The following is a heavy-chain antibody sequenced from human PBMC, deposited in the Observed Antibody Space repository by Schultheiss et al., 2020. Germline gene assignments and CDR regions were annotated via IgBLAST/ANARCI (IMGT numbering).Heavy chain of an antibody. CDR3: ARHAGRPYYYDSSGYYYPGGMDV. Sequence: SETLSLTCTVSGGSISSGDYYWSWIRQPPGKGLEWIGYIYYSGSTYYNPSLKSRVTISVDTSKNQFSLKLSSVTAADTAVYYCARHAGRPYYYDSSGYYYPGGMDVWGQGTTVTVSS. J-gene: IGHJ6*02. V-gene: IGHV4-30-4*01. CDR1: GGSISSGDYY. D-gene: IGHD3-22*01. CDR2: IYYSGST.